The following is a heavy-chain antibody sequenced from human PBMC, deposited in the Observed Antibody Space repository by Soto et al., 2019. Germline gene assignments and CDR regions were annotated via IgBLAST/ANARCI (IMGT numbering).Heavy chain of an antibody. J-gene: IGHJ6*02. CDR1: GFTFSSYA. V-gene: IGHV3-23*01. CDR2: ISGSGGST. Sequence: GGSLRLSCAASGFTFSSYAMSWVRQAPGKGLEWVSAISGSGGSTYYADSVKGRFTISRDNSKNTLYLQMNSLRAEDTAVYYCAKEAGYSSATGNYYYYYGMDVWGQGTTVTVSS. CDR3: AKEAGYSSATGNYYYYYGMDV. D-gene: IGHD6-19*01.